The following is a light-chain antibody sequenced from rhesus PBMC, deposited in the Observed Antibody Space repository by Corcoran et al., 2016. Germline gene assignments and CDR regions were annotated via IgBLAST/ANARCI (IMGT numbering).Light chain of an antibody. CDR1: TSDIGGYNY. J-gene: IGLJ1*01. V-gene: IGLV2-32*02. CDR3: SSYAGSNTYI. CDR2: DVS. Sequence: QAALTQPRSVSGSPGQSVTISCTGSTSDIGGYNYGSWYQQHPDTAPKLMIYDVSKRPSGVSDRFSGSKSGNTASLTISGLQAEDEADYYCSSYAGSNTYIFGDGTRLTVL.